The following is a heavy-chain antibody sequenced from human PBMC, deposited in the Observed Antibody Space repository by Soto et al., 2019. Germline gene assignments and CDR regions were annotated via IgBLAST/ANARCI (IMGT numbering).Heavy chain of an antibody. V-gene: IGHV3-9*01. Sequence: EVQLAESGGGLVQPGRSLRLSCAASGFTFDDYALHWVRQAPGKGLEWVSGISWNSGNLGYADSVKGRFTISRDNAKNSLYLEMNSLRAEDTALYYCAKEVRVMVGIQPAISYWGQGTLVTVSS. D-gene: IGHD2-8*01. CDR3: AKEVRVMVGIQPAISY. CDR2: ISWNSGNL. CDR1: GFTFDDYA. J-gene: IGHJ4*02.